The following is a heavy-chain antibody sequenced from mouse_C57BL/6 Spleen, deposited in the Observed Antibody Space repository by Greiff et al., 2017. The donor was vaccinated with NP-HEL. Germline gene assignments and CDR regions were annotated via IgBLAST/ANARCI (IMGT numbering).Heavy chain of an antibody. D-gene: IGHD1-1*01. V-gene: IGHV5-6*01. J-gene: IGHJ4*01. CDR1: GFTFSSYG. Sequence: EVKVVESGGDLVKPGGSLKLSCAASGFTFSSYGMSWVRQTPDKRLEWVATISSGGSYTYYPDSVKGRFTISRDNAKNTLYLQMSSLKSEDTAMYYCARDTTVVAPYALDYWGQGTSVTVSS. CDR2: ISSGGSYT. CDR3: ARDTTVVAPYALDY.